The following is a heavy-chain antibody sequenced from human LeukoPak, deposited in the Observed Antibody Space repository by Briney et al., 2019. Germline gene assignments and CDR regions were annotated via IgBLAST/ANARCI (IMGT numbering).Heavy chain of an antibody. CDR2: MNPNSGNT. D-gene: IGHD3-10*01. Sequence: ASVKVSCKTSGYTFTSYDINWVRQATGQGLEWMGWMNPNSGNTGYAQKFQGRVTMTRNTSISTAYMELSSLRSEDTAVYYCASGDGSGSYRLSYGMDVWGQGTTVTVSS. V-gene: IGHV1-8*01. CDR1: GYTFTSYD. CDR3: ASGDGSGSYRLSYGMDV. J-gene: IGHJ6*02.